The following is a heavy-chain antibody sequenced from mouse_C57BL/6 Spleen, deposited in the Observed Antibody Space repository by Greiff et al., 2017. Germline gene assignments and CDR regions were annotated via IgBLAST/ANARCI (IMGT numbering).Heavy chain of an antibody. CDR2: IYPRSGNT. V-gene: IGHV1-81*01. CDR1: GYTFTSYG. Sequence: QVQLQQSGAELARPGASVKLSCKASGYTFTSYGISWVKQRTGQGLEWIGEIYPRSGNTYYNEKFKGKATLTAHKSSSTAYMELRSLTSEDSAVYFCARDYGSSLNAMDYWGQGTSVTVSS. CDR3: ARDYGSSLNAMDY. J-gene: IGHJ4*01. D-gene: IGHD1-1*01.